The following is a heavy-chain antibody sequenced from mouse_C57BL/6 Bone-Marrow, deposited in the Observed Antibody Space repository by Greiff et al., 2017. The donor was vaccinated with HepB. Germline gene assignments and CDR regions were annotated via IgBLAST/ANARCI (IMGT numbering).Heavy chain of an antibody. CDR1: GYTFTSYD. J-gene: IGHJ4*01. V-gene: IGHV1-64*01. Sequence: VQLQQSGPELVKPGASVKLSCKASGYTFTSYDINWVKQRPGQGLEWIGMIHPNSGSTNYNEKFKSKATLTVDKSSSTAYMQLSSLTSEDSAVYYWARRGTYAMDYWGQGTSVTVSS. D-gene: IGHD2-14*01. CDR2: IHPNSGST. CDR3: ARRGTYAMDY.